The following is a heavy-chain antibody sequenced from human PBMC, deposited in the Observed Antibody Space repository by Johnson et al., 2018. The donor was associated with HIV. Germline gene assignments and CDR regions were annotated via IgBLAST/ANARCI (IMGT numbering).Heavy chain of an antibody. CDR1: GFTFSSYA. Sequence: VQLVESVGGVVRPGRSLRLSCAASGFTFSSYAMHWVRQAPGKGLEWVAVISYDGSNKYYADSVKDRFTISRDNAKNSLHLQMNSLRAEDTAVYYCARFGDMATSFHGFDIWGQGTMVTVSS. J-gene: IGHJ3*02. V-gene: IGHV3-30*04. CDR2: ISYDGSNK. D-gene: IGHD5-24*01. CDR3: ARFGDMATSFHGFDI.